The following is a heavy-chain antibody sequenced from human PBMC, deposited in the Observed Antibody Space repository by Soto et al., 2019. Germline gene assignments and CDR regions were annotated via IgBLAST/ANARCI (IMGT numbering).Heavy chain of an antibody. CDR1: GFTFSRYG. V-gene: IGHV3-33*01. Sequence: QVQLVESGGVVVQPGTSLRLSCAASGFTFSRYGMHWVRQAPGKGLEWVAVIWYDGNIKTYADSVKGRFTISRDNSENTLYLQINSLRAEDTAVYYCARWGGSATVPYCDYWGQGALVTVSS. CDR2: IWYDGNIK. J-gene: IGHJ4*02. D-gene: IGHD4-4*01. CDR3: ARWGGSATVPYCDY.